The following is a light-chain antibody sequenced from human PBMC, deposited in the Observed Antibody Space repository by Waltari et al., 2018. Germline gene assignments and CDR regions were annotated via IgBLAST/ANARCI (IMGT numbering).Light chain of an antibody. CDR3: FSYADGRSLV. Sequence: QSALTQPASVSGSPGQSITISCTGSSTDLGSSTLVSWSQHHPDKAPKLLIYEGTERPSGISHRFSGSKSGNTASLTISRLQAEDEADYYCFSYADGRSLVFGGGTKLTVL. V-gene: IGLV2-23*01. CDR2: EGT. CDR1: STDLGSSTL. J-gene: IGLJ2*01.